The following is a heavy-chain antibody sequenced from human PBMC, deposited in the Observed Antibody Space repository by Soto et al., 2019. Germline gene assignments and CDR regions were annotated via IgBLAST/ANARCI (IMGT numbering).Heavy chain of an antibody. D-gene: IGHD2-2*01. V-gene: IGHV3-30-3*01. J-gene: IGHJ4*02. CDR3: ARHSSPDFDY. CDR1: GFTFSSYA. Sequence: GGSLRLSCAASGFTFSSYAMHWVRQAPGKGLEWVAVISYDGSNKYYADSVKGRFTISRDNSKNTLYLQMNSLRAEDTAVYYCARHSSPDFDYWGQGTLVTVSS. CDR2: ISYDGSNK.